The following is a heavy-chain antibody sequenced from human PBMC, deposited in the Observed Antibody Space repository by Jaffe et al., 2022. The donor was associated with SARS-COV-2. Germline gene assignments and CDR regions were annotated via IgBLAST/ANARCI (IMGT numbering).Heavy chain of an antibody. CDR3: ARALIFLSSGYRYYYYGMDV. D-gene: IGHD3-22*01. J-gene: IGHJ6*02. CDR2: INHSGST. Sequence: QVQLQQWGAGLLKPSETLSLTCAVYGGSFSGYYWSWIRQPPGKGLEWIGEINHSGSTNYNPSLKSRVTISVDTSKNQFSLKLSSVTAADTAVYYCARALIFLSSGYRYYYYGMDVWGQGTTVTVSS. V-gene: IGHV4-34*01. CDR1: GGSFSGYY.